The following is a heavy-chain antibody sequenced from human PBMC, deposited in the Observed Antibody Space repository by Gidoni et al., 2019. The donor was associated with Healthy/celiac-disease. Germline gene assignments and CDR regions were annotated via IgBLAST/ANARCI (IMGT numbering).Heavy chain of an antibody. Sequence: CPASGFTISSYSMNWVRQAPGKGLAWVSYIRSSSSTIYYADSVKGRFTISRDNAKNSLYLQMNSRRAEDTAVYYCAIYRGYWGQGTLVTVSS. CDR2: IRSSSSTI. CDR1: GFTISSYS. V-gene: IGHV3-48*01. CDR3: AIYRGY. J-gene: IGHJ4*02.